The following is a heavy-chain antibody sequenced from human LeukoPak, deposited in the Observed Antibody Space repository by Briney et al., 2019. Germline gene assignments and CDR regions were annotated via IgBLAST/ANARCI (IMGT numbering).Heavy chain of an antibody. J-gene: IGHJ3*02. CDR2: IIPIFGTA. Sequence: GASVKVSCKASGGTFSSYAISWVQQAPGQGLEWMGRIIPIFGTANYAQKFQGRVTITTDESTSTAYMELSSLRSEDTAVYYCARALRYFDWLPAPDDAFDIWGQGTMVTVSS. CDR1: GGTFSSYA. D-gene: IGHD3-9*01. V-gene: IGHV1-69*05. CDR3: ARALRYFDWLPAPDDAFDI.